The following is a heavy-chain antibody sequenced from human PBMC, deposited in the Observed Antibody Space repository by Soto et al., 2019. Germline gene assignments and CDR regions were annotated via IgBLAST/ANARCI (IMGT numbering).Heavy chain of an antibody. Sequence: SETLSLTCTVSGGSISSGGYYWSWIRQHPGKGLEWIGYIYYSGSTYYNPSLKSRVTISVDTSKNQFSLKLSSVTAADTAVYYCPRVKEYYFDYWGQGTLVTVSS. CDR3: PRVKEYYFDY. J-gene: IGHJ4*02. CDR1: GGSISSGGYY. V-gene: IGHV4-31*03. CDR2: IYYSGST.